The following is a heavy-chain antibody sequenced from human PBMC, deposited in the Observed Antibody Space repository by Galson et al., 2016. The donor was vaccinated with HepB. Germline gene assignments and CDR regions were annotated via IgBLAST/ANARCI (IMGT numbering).Heavy chain of an antibody. CDR3: ARTIVSAGNYYFDY. J-gene: IGHJ4*02. V-gene: IGHV2-5*02. CDR2: VYWDDDK. Sequence: PALVKPTQTLTLTCTFSGFSLRTYELGVGWIRQPPGKSLAWLALVYWDDDKRYSPSLKNRLTITKDTSKNQVVLAVTDMDPVDTATYYCARTIVSAGNYYFDYWGQGTLVTVSS. CDR1: GFSLRTYELG. D-gene: IGHD5/OR15-5a*01.